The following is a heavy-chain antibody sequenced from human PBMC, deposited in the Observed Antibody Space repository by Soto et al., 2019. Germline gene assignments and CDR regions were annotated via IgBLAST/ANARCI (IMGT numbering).Heavy chain of an antibody. V-gene: IGHV3-30*18. Sequence: GGSLRLSCAASGFTFSDYGIDWIRQAPGKGLEWVAVISHEGSVQYYADSVKGQFTVSRDNSKNILYLQMNSLRPEDTAMYYCAKEGSPKVSRWDDYWGQGTRVTVS. CDR2: ISHEGSVQ. CDR1: GFTFSDYG. CDR3: AKEGSPKVSRWDDY. J-gene: IGHJ4*02. D-gene: IGHD1-26*01.